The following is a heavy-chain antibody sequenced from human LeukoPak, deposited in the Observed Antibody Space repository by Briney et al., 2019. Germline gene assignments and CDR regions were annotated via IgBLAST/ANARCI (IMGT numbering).Heavy chain of an antibody. CDR3: ARDYYDTSGYYPWNY. CDR2: IRYGGSNK. D-gene: IGHD3-22*01. V-gene: IGHV3-30*02. Sequence: PGGSLRLSCAASGFTFSSYGMYWVRQAPGKGLEWVAFIRYGGSNKYYADSVKGRFTISRDNSKNTLYLQMNSLRDEDTAVYYCARDYYDTSGYYPWNYWGQGTLVTVSS. CDR1: GFTFSSYG. J-gene: IGHJ4*02.